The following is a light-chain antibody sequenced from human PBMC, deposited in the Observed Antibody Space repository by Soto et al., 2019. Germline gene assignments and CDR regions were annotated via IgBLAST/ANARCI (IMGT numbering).Light chain of an antibody. Sequence: DIQMTQSPSSLSASVGDRVTITCRASQSISSYLTWYQQKPGKAPKRLIYAASSLQSGVPARFSGSGSATEFTLTISSLQPEDFATYYCQQSYSTPPLTFGGGTKVEIK. CDR2: AAS. J-gene: IGKJ4*01. CDR3: QQSYSTPPLT. CDR1: QSISSY. V-gene: IGKV1-39*01.